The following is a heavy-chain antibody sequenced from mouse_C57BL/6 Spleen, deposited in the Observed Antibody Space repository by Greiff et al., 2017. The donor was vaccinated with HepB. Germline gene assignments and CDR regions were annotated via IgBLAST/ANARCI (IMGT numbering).Heavy chain of an antibody. CDR2: INPNNGGT. Sequence: EVQLQQTGPELVKPGASVKISCKASGYTFTDYYMNWVKQSHGKSLEWIGDINPNNGGTSYNQKFKGKATLTVDKSSSTAYMELRSLTSEDSAVYYCADDYDGGMDYWGQGTSVTVSS. J-gene: IGHJ4*01. CDR3: ADDYDGGMDY. CDR1: GYTFTDYY. D-gene: IGHD2-4*01. V-gene: IGHV1-26*01.